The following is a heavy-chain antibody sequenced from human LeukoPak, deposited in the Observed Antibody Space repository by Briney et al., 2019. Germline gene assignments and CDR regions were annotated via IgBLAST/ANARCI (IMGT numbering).Heavy chain of an antibody. D-gene: IGHD6-13*01. CDR2: MNPNSGNT. CDR1: GYTFTSYD. V-gene: IGHV1-8*03. Sequence: ASVKVSCKASGYTFTSYDINWVRQATGQGLEWMGWMNPNSGNTGYAQKFQGRVTITRNTSISTAYMELSSLRSEDTAVYYCARGKLRRAAAGTAWFDPWGQGTLVTVPS. CDR3: ARGKLRRAAAGTAWFDP. J-gene: IGHJ5*02.